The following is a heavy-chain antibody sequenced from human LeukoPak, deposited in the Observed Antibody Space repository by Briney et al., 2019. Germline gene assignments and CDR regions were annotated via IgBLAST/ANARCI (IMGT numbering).Heavy chain of an antibody. CDR2: IRHDGSDK. CDR1: GFTFSTLW. J-gene: IGHJ6*02. CDR3: ARLIGSKADGMDV. D-gene: IGHD3-10*01. V-gene: IGHV3-7*01. Sequence: PGGSLRLSCAASGFTFSTLWMTWVRQAPGKGLEWVANIRHDGSDKYYVDSVRGRVTISRDNAKNSLYLQMNSLGAEDTAVYYCARLIGSKADGMDVWGQGTTVTVS.